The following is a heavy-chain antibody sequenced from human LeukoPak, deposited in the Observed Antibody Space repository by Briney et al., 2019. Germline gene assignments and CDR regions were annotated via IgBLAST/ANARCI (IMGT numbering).Heavy chain of an antibody. J-gene: IGHJ4*02. D-gene: IGHD3-16*02. Sequence: PGRSLRLSCAASGFTFSSYGMHWVRQAPGKGLEWVAVISYDGSNKYYADSVKGRFTISRDNSKNTLYLQMNSLRAEDTAVYYCARGLRNSFGGVIVMGYYFDYWGQGTLVTVSS. CDR3: ARGLRNSFGGVIVMGYYFDY. V-gene: IGHV3-30*03. CDR2: ISYDGSNK. CDR1: GFTFSSYG.